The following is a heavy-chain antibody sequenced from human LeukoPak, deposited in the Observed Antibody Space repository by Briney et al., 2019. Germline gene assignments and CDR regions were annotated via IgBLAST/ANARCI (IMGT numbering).Heavy chain of an antibody. CDR1: GITFSYYG. D-gene: IGHD4-17*01. Sequence: GGSLRLSCAASGITFSYYGMNWLRQAPGKGLEWVSSISSSSSYIYYADSVKGRFTISRDNAKNSLYLQMNSLRAEDTAVYYCARDPGNYGANDAFDIWGQGTMVTVSS. V-gene: IGHV3-21*01. CDR2: ISSSSSYI. CDR3: ARDPGNYGANDAFDI. J-gene: IGHJ3*02.